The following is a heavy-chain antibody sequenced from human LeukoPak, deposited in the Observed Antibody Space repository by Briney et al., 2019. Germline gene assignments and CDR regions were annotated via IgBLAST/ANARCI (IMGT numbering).Heavy chain of an antibody. CDR1: GYTFTSYD. V-gene: IGHV1-8*01. CDR2: MNPISGNT. CDR3: AREYYDILTGRIYYYYGMDV. Sequence: ASVTVSCKASGYTFTSYDINWVRQAPGQGLEWMGWMNPISGNTGYAQTFQGRVTMTRNTSISTAYMELSSLRSEDTAVYYCAREYYDILTGRIYYYYGMDVWGQGTTVTVSS. J-gene: IGHJ6*02. D-gene: IGHD3-9*01.